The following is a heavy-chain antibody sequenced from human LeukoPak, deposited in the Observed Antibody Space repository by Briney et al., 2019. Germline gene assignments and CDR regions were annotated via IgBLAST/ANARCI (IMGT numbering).Heavy chain of an antibody. D-gene: IGHD6-19*01. CDR1: GGSISSSNW. J-gene: IGHJ4*02. CDR2: IYHSGST. CDR3: ARVQEVADYYFDY. V-gene: IGHV4-4*02. Sequence: SGTLSLTCAVSGGSISSSNWWSWVRQPPGKGLEWIGEIYHSGSTNYNPSLKSRVTISVDKSKNQFSLKLSSGTAADTAVYYCARVQEVADYYFDYWGQGTLVTVSS.